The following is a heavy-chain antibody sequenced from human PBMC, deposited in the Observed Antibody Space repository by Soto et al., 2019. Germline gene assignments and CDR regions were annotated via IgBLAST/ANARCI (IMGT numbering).Heavy chain of an antibody. CDR2: ISGSGGST. CDR1: GFTFSSYA. Sequence: GGSLRLSCAASGFTFSSYAMSWVRQAPGKGLEWVSAISGSGGSTYYADSVKGRFTISRDNSKNTLYLQMNSLRAEDTAVYYCAKDRWNGGRGPPGLPTGVFFDYWGQGTLVTVSS. V-gene: IGHV3-23*01. J-gene: IGHJ4*02. D-gene: IGHD2-8*01. CDR3: AKDRWNGGRGPPGLPTGVFFDY.